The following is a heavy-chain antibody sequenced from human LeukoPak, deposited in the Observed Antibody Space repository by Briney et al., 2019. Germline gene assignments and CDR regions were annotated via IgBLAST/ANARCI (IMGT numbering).Heavy chain of an antibody. D-gene: IGHD6-19*01. V-gene: IGHV3-48*04. CDR2: ISSSSRTI. CDR3: ARVGTSGWTSDY. Sequence: GGSLRLSCAASGFTFSIYSINWVRQAPGKGLEWLSYISSSSRTISYADSLEGRFTVSRDNAKNSVDLQMDSLRAEDTAVYYCARVGTSGWTSDYWGQGTPVTVSS. J-gene: IGHJ4*02. CDR1: GFTFSIYS.